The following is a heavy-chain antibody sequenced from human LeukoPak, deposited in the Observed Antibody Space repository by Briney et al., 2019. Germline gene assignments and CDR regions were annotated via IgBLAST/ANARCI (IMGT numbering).Heavy chain of an antibody. CDR2: ISSSSSTI. V-gene: IGHV3-48*01. CDR3: ARGGPPYDSSGYYFDY. D-gene: IGHD3-22*01. CDR1: GFTFSSYS. Sequence: PGGSLRLSCAASGFTFSSYSMNWVRQAPGKGLEWVSYISSSSSTIYYADSVKGRFTISRDNAKNSLYLQMNSLRAEDTAVYYCARGGPPYDSSGYYFDYWGQGTLVTVSS. J-gene: IGHJ4*02.